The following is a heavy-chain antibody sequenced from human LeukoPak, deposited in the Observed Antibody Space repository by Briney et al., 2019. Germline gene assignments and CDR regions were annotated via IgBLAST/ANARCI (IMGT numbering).Heavy chain of an antibody. D-gene: IGHD6-19*01. CDR1: GFTFSSYS. Sequence: GGSLRLSCAASGFTFSSYSMNWVGQAPGKGLEWVSSISSSGSYIYYADSLKGRFTISRDNAENSLYLQMNSLRAEDTAVYFCARDRATPGWGNWYFDLWGRGTLVTVSS. CDR3: ARDRATPGWGNWYFDL. V-gene: IGHV3-21*01. CDR2: ISSSGSYI. J-gene: IGHJ2*01.